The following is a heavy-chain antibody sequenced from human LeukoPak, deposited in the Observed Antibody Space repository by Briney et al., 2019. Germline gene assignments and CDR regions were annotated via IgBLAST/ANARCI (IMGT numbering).Heavy chain of an antibody. CDR1: GFTFSSYW. V-gene: IGHV3-74*01. CDR3: ARGSIAVAGLDY. Sequence: PGGSLRLSCAASGFTFSSYWMHWVRQAPAKGQVWVSRINSDGSSTSYADSVKGRFTISRDNAKNTLYLQMNSLRAEDTAVYYCARGSIAVAGLDYWGQGTLVTVSS. J-gene: IGHJ4*02. CDR2: INSDGSST. D-gene: IGHD6-19*01.